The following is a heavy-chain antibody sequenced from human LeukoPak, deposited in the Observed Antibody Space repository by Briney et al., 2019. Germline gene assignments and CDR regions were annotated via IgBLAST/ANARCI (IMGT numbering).Heavy chain of an antibody. CDR1: GDSISSYY. CDR2: IYYSGST. V-gene: IGHV4-59*08. Sequence: SETLSLTCTVSGDSISSYYWTWIRQPPGKGLEWIGYIYYSGSTNYNPSLKSRVIISVDTSKNQFSLKLTSVTAADTAVYYCARKPAGRGRFDYWGQGTLVTVSS. J-gene: IGHJ4*02. CDR3: ARKPAGRGRFDY. D-gene: IGHD3-16*01.